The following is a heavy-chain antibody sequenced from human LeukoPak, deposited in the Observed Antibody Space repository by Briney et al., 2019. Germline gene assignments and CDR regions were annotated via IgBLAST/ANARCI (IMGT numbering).Heavy chain of an antibody. D-gene: IGHD4-17*01. CDR1: GYTFTSYG. J-gene: IGHJ4*02. CDR2: ISGYDGNT. V-gene: IGHV1-18*01. CDR3: AGTVTTSSYYFDY. Sequence: SVKVSCKASGYTFTSYGISWVRQAPGQGLEWMGWISGYDGNTNYAQKLRGRVTMTTDTSTSTAYMDLRSLRSDDTALYYCAGTVTTSSYYFDYWGQGTLVTVSS.